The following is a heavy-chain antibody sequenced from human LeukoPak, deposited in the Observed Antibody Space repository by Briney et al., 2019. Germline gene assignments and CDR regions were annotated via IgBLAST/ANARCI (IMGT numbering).Heavy chain of an antibody. CDR2: ISGSGGST. CDR3: AKDRSTYVRGVIRDY. D-gene: IGHD3-10*01. J-gene: IGHJ4*02. V-gene: IGHV3-23*01. Sequence: GGSLRLSCLTSGFTFSSYAMSCVRQAPGKGLEWVSAISGSGGSTYYADSVKGRFTISRDNSKNTLYLQMNSLRAEDTAVYYCAKDRSTYVRGVIRDYWGQGTLVTVSS. CDR1: GFTFSSYA.